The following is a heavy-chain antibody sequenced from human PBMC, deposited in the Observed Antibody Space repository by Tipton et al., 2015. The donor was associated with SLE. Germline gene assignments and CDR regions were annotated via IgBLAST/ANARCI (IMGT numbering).Heavy chain of an antibody. V-gene: IGHV3-33*01. CDR1: GFTFSSYG. Sequence: RSLRLSCATSGFTFSSYGMHRVRQAPGKGLEWVAVIWYDGSNKYYADSVKGRFTISRDNSKNTLYLQMNSLRAEDTAVYYCAGRRWYCSSTSCLMDVWGKGTTVTVSS. CDR2: IWYDGSNK. CDR3: AGRRWYCSSTSCLMDV. J-gene: IGHJ6*04. D-gene: IGHD2-2*01.